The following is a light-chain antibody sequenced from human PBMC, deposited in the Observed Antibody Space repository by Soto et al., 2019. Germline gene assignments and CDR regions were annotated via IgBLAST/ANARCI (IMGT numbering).Light chain of an antibody. CDR2: GAS. V-gene: IGKV3-20*01. CDR3: QQYGSSRWT. Sequence: ENVLTQSPDTLSLSKGERATLSCRASQSVSSDYLVWYQQKPGLPPRLLIYGASRRATGIPDRFSGSGSGTDFILTISRLEPEDFAVYYCQQYGSSRWTFGQGTKVDIK. CDR1: QSVSSDY. J-gene: IGKJ1*01.